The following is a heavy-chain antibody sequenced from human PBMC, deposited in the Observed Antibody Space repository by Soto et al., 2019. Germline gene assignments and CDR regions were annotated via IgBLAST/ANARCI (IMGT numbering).Heavy chain of an antibody. V-gene: IGHV3-7*03. D-gene: IGHD7-27*01. CDR1: GCSLSNYW. J-gene: IGHJ4*02. CDR3: VRELGLAY. CDR2: INKDGSQK. Sequence: EGSLRRSCVASGCSLSNYWMTWVRQAPGKGLEWVANINKDGSQKNYVDSVKGRFTIARDNGQNSLSLQITSLRVDDTAVYYCVRELGLAYWGQGALFTVSS.